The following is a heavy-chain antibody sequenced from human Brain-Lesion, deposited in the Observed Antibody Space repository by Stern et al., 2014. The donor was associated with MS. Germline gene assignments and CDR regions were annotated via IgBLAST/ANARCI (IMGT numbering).Heavy chain of an antibody. CDR2: ISWNSGTI. CDR1: GFTFDDYA. V-gene: IGHV3-9*01. D-gene: IGHD1-14*01. Sequence: EVQLVQSGGDLVQPGRSLRLSCAAFGFTFDDYAMHWVRQAPGKGLEWVAGISWNSGTIGYADSVKGRFTTSRDNAYSSLYLQMNSLRPEDTAVYYCARDITGSSAYFAYWGQGTLVTVSS. CDR3: ARDITGSSAYFAY. J-gene: IGHJ4*02.